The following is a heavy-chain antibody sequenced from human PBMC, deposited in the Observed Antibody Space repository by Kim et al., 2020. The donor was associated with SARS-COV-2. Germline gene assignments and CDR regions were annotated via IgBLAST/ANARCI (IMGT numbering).Heavy chain of an antibody. V-gene: IGHV5-51*01. CDR3: ARLQWPTMVRGVKYFDY. J-gene: IGHJ4*02. CDR2: IYPGDSDT. D-gene: IGHD3-10*01. CDR1: GYSFTSYW. Sequence: GESLKISCKGSGYSFTSYWIGWVRQMPGKGLEWMGIIYPGDSDTRYSPSFQGQVTISADKSISTAYLQWSSLKASDTAMYYCARLQWPTMVRGVKYFDYWGQGTLVTVSS.